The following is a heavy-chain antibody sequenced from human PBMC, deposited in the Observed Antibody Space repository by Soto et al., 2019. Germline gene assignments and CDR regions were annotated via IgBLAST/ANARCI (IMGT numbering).Heavy chain of an antibody. D-gene: IGHD3-10*01. J-gene: IGHJ5*02. V-gene: IGHV4-34*01. CDR1: GGSFSGYY. CDR2: INHSGST. CDR3: ARVYGSGSYGDWFDP. Sequence: SETLSLTCAVYGGSFSGYYWSWIRQPPGKGLEWIGEINHSGSTNYNPSLKSRVTISVDKSKNQFSLKLSSVTAADTAVYYCARVYGSGSYGDWFDPWGQGTLVTVSS.